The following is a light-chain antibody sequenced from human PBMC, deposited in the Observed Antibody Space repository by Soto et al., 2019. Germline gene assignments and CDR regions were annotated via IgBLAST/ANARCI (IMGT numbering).Light chain of an antibody. Sequence: EIVLTQSPGTLSVSPGERATLSCSASQSVSSSYLAWYQQKPGQAPRLLIYGESTRATGIPARLSGSGSGTELNLTISRLQSEDFAVYYCQHYHGWPITFGQGTRLEIK. CDR2: GES. V-gene: IGKV3-15*01. CDR3: QHYHGWPIT. J-gene: IGKJ5*01. CDR1: QSVSSSY.